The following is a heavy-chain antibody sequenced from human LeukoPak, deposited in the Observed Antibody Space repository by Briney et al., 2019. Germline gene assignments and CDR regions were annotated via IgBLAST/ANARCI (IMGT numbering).Heavy chain of an antibody. V-gene: IGHV1-69*13. Sequence: ASVKVSCKASGGTFSSYAISWVRQAPGQGLEWMGGIIPIFGTANYAHKFQGRVTITADESTGTAYMELSSLRSEETAVYYCARSKFRGGGYAPLDYWGQGTLVTVSS. CDR2: IIPIFGTA. D-gene: IGHD1-26*01. CDR1: GGTFSSYA. J-gene: IGHJ4*02. CDR3: ARSKFRGGGYAPLDY.